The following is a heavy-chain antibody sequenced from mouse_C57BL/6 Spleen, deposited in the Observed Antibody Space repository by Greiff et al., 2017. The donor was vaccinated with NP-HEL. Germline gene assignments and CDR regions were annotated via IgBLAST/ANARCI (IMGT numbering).Heavy chain of an antibody. Sequence: VHVKQSGPELVKPGASVKISCKASGYSFTDYNMNWVKQSNGKSLEWIGVINPNYGTTSYNQKFKGKATLTVDQSSSTAYMQLNSLTSEDSAVYYCARSTTVVPYDFDYWGQGTTLTVSS. CDR2: INPNYGTT. D-gene: IGHD1-1*01. J-gene: IGHJ2*01. CDR1: GYSFTDYN. CDR3: ARSTTVVPYDFDY. V-gene: IGHV1-39*01.